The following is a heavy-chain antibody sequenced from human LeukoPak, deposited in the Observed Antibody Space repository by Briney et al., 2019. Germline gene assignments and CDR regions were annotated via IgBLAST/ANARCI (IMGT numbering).Heavy chain of an antibody. V-gene: IGHV1-2*02. Sequence: ASVKVSCKASGYTFTDYYMHWVRQAPGQGLEWMGWINPNSGGTNFAQKFQGRVAMTRNTSISTAYLELGSLRSDDTAVYFCARARWQLVPYFDSWGQGTLVTVSS. D-gene: IGHD6-6*01. J-gene: IGHJ4*02. CDR1: GYTFTDYY. CDR3: ARARWQLVPYFDS. CDR2: INPNSGGT.